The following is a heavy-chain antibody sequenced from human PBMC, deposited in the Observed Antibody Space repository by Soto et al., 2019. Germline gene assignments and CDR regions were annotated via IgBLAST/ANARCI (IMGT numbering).Heavy chain of an antibody. Sequence: SDTLSLTGTVSGGSISSGDYYWSWIRQPPGKGLEWIGYIYYSGSTYYNPSLKSRVTISVDTSKNQFSLKLSSVTAAYTAVYYCARSGVVITWFDPWGQGTLVTVSS. V-gene: IGHV4-30-4*02. CDR3: ARSGVVITWFDP. CDR2: IYYSGST. CDR1: GGSISSGDYY. J-gene: IGHJ5*02. D-gene: IGHD3-3*01.